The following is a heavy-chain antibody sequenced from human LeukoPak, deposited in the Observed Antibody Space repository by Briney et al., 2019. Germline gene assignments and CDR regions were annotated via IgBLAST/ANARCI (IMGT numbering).Heavy chain of an antibody. Sequence: GASVKVSCKASGYTFTSYDINWVRQATGQGLEWMGWMNPNSGNTGYAQKFQGRVTMTRNTSISTAYMELSSLRSEDTAVYCCARGNGWLVWEGNYYFDYWGQGTLVTVSS. J-gene: IGHJ4*02. D-gene: IGHD6-19*01. CDR1: GYTFTSYD. CDR3: ARGNGWLVWEGNYYFDY. V-gene: IGHV1-8*01. CDR2: MNPNSGNT.